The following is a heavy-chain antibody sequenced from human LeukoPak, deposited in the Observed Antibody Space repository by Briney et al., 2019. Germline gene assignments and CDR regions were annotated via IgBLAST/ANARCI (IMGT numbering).Heavy chain of an antibody. Sequence: SETLSLTCTVSGYSISSDYYWGWIRQPPGKGLEWIGSIYHSGSTYYNLSLKSRVTISLDMSKNQFSLKVSSVTAADTAVYYCARRSNSSSTSYWGQGTLVTVSS. D-gene: IGHD6-13*01. CDR3: ARRSNSSSTSY. J-gene: IGHJ4*02. V-gene: IGHV4-38-2*02. CDR2: IYHSGST. CDR1: GYSISSDYY.